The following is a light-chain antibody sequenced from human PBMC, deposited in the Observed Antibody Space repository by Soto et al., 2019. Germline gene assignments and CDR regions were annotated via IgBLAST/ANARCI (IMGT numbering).Light chain of an antibody. CDR1: QSVGSN. CDR3: QQYNNWVT. CDR2: AAS. J-gene: IGKJ4*01. Sequence: EIVLTQSPDTLSVSPGERATLSCRASQSVGSNLAWYQQKPGQAPRLLIFAASTRATGIPARFSGSGSGTEFTLTISSLQSEDFVVHYCQQYNNWVTFGGGTKVDLK. V-gene: IGKV3D-15*01.